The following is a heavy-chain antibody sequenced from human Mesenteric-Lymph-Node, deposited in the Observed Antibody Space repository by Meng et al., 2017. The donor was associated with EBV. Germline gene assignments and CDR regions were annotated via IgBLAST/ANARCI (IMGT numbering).Heavy chain of an antibody. Sequence: QVAPPEAGPGLGKPSGPLSPTSAVSGSSISSHNWWTWVRQSPERGLEWIGEIHHTGFTSYNPSLKSRAALAVDKSKNQFSLSLSSVTAADTAVYYCAIGTSSYGPFDNWGQGTLVTVSS. D-gene: IGHD3-10*01. CDR2: IHHTGFT. CDR3: AIGTSSYGPFDN. CDR1: GSSISSHNW. J-gene: IGHJ4*02. V-gene: IGHV4-4*02.